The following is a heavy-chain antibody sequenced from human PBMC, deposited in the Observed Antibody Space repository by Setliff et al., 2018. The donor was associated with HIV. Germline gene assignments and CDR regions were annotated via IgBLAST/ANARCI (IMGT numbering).Heavy chain of an antibody. J-gene: IGHJ4*02. Sequence: ETLSLTCGVSGYSLTSGYYWGWIRQPPGKGLEWVANIKQDGSEKYYVDSVKGRLSISRDNAKNSVYLQMNSLRSDATAVYYCARNEYIVVVPAPLPFDFWGQGTLVTVSS. D-gene: IGHD2-2*01. CDR2: IKQDGSEK. V-gene: IGHV3-7*03. CDR1: GYSLTSGYY. CDR3: ARNEYIVVVPAPLPFDF.